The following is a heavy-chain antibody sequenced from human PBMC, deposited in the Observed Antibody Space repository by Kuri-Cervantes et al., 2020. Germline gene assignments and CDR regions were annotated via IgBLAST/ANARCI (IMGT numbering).Heavy chain of an antibody. J-gene: IGHJ4*02. V-gene: IGHV3-48*03. Sequence: GESLKISCAASGFTFSSYEMNWVRQAPGKGLEWVSYISSSGSTIYYADSVKGRFTISRDNAKNSLYLQMNSLRAEDTAVYYCARDRDPLAVAGYCFDYWGQGTLVTVSS. CDR3: ARDRDPLAVAGYCFDY. CDR1: GFTFSSYE. CDR2: ISSSGSTI. D-gene: IGHD6-19*01.